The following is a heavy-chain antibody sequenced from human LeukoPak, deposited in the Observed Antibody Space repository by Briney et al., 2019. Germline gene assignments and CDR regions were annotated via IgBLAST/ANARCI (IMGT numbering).Heavy chain of an antibody. CDR3: ARGSRRFDY. V-gene: IGHV1-18*01. CDR1: GYTFTSYG. J-gene: IGHJ4*02. Sequence: GASVKVSCKASGYTFTSYGISWVRQAPGQGLEWMGWISAYNGNTNYAQKFQGRVTITTDESTSTAYMELSSLRSEDTAVYYCARGSRRFDYWGQGTLVTVSS. D-gene: IGHD2-2*01. CDR2: ISAYNGNT.